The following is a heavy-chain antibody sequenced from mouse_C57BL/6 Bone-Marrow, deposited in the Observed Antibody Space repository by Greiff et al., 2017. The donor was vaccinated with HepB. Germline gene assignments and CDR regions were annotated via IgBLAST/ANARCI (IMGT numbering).Heavy chain of an antibody. CDR3: ARWGSHYSHYYGSPYFDY. D-gene: IGHD1-1*01. CDR2: INPGSGGT. Sequence: QVQLKQSGAELVRPGTSVKVSCKASGYAFTNYLIEWVKQRPGQGLEWIGVINPGSGGTNYNEKFKGKATLTADKSSSTAYMQLSSLTSEDSAVYFCARWGSHYSHYYGSPYFDYWGQGTTLTVSS. J-gene: IGHJ2*01. V-gene: IGHV1-54*01. CDR1: GYAFTNYL.